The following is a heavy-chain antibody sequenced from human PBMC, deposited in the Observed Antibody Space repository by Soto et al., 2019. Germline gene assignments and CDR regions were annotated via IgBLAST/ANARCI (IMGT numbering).Heavy chain of an antibody. Sequence: PSATLSLTCTFSGSSINSSGYYWGWIRQPPGKGLEWIGSMFYGVSTYYNPSLKSRVTVSVDTSKNQFSLNLRSVTAAGTAVYYCARLPSRHLVDYWGQGTLVTVSS. J-gene: IGHJ4*02. D-gene: IGHD3-3*02. CDR3: ARLPSRHLVDY. V-gene: IGHV4-39*01. CDR1: GSSINSSGYY. CDR2: MFYGVST.